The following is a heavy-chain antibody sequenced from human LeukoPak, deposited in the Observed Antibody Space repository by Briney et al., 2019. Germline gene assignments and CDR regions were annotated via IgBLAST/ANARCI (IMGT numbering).Heavy chain of an antibody. CDR2: IYYSGST. Sequence: ASETLSLTCTVSGGSISSSSYYWGWIRQPPGKGLEWIGSIYYSGSTYYNPSLKSRVTISVDTSKNQFSLKLSSVTAADTAVYYCARLGAPGDNWFDPWGQGTLVTVSS. CDR1: GGSISSSSYY. D-gene: IGHD1-26*01. V-gene: IGHV4-39*01. J-gene: IGHJ5*02. CDR3: ARLGAPGDNWFDP.